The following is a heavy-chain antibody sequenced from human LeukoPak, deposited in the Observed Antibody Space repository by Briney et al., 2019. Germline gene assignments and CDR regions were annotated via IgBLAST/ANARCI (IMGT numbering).Heavy chain of an antibody. CDR3: ARQTEFMITFGGVIVYYFDY. CDR1: GYSFTSHW. CDR2: IYPGDSDT. V-gene: IGHV5-51*01. J-gene: IGHJ4*02. D-gene: IGHD3-16*02. Sequence: GESLKISCKGSGYSFTSHWIGWVRQMPGKGLEWMGIIYPGDSDTRYSPSFQGQVTISADKSISTAYLQWSSLKASDTAMYYCARQTEFMITFGGVIVYYFDYWGQGTLVTVSS.